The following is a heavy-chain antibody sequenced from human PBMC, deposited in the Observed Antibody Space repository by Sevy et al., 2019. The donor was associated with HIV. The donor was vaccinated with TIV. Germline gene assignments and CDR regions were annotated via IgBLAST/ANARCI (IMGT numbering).Heavy chain of an antibody. Sequence: ASVNVSCKASGYTFTSYYMHWVRQAPGQGLEWMGIINPSGGSTSYAQKFQGRVTMTRDTSTSTVYMELSSLRSEDTAVYYCARDRVDTAMAADYYYYGMDVWGQGTTVTVSS. D-gene: IGHD5-18*01. CDR2: INPSGGST. J-gene: IGHJ6*02. CDR3: ARDRVDTAMAADYYYYGMDV. V-gene: IGHV1-46*01. CDR1: GYTFTSYY.